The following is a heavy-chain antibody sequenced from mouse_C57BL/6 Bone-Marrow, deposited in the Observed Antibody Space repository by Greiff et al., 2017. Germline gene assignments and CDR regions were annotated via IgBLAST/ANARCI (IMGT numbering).Heavy chain of an antibody. CDR2: INPNNGGT. Sequence: VQLQQSGPELVKPGASVKISCKASGYTFTDYYMNWVKQSHGKSLEWIGDINPNNGGTSYNQKFKGKATLTVDKSSSTAYMELRSLTSEDSAVYYCARGPGGSDYWGQGTTLTVSS. V-gene: IGHV1-26*01. J-gene: IGHJ2*01. CDR3: ARGPGGSDY. CDR1: GYTFTDYY. D-gene: IGHD1-1*02.